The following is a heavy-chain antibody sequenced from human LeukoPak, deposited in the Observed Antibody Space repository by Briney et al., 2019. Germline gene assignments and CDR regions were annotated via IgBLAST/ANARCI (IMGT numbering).Heavy chain of an antibody. D-gene: IGHD4-17*01. CDR1: GYSISSGYY. CDR3: ARDHPLYGDSGSYFDY. Sequence: PSETLSLTCTVSGYSISSGYYWGWIRPPPGKGLEWIGSIYHSGSTYYNPSLKSRVTISVDTSKNQFSLKLSSVTAADTAVYYCARDHPLYGDSGSYFDYWGQGTLVTVSS. J-gene: IGHJ4*02. CDR2: IYHSGST. V-gene: IGHV4-38-2*02.